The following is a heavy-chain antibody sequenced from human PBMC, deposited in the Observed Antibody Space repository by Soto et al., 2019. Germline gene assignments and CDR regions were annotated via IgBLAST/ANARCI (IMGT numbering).Heavy chain of an antibody. CDR1: GFTFRSFG. CDR3: AKDKSSSGTYGLDV. D-gene: IGHD6-13*01. V-gene: IGHV3-30*18. Sequence: HPGGSLRLSCAASGFTFRSFGMHWVRLAPGKALEWVAVISYDGNNKYYADSVKGRFTISRDNSENSLYLQMNSLRAEDTAVYYCAKDKSSSGTYGLDVWGQGTTVTVSS. J-gene: IGHJ6*02. CDR2: ISYDGNNK.